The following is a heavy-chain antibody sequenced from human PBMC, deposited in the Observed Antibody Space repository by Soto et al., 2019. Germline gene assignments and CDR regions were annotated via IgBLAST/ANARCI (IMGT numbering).Heavy chain of an antibody. Sequence: PGGSLRLSCAASGFTLSAMSWVRQAPGKGLEWVSTLSSSGDSTFYADSVKGRFTISRDNSKNTLYLQMNSLRAEDTAVYYCAKVVMTFTHFDYWGQGTLVTVSS. CDR2: LSSSGDST. D-gene: IGHD2-21*01. CDR3: AKVVMTFTHFDY. J-gene: IGHJ4*02. CDR1: GFTLSA. V-gene: IGHV3-23*01.